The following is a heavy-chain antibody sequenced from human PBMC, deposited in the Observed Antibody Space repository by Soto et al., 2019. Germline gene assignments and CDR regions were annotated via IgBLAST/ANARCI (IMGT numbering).Heavy chain of an antibody. Sequence: GSLRLSCAASGFTFSSYAMHWVRQAPGKGLEWVAVISYDGSNKYYADSVKGRFTISRDNSKNTLYLQMNSLRAEDTAVYYCARGDSSGPNAFDIWGQGTMVTVSS. V-gene: IGHV3-30-3*01. D-gene: IGHD3-22*01. J-gene: IGHJ3*02. CDR1: GFTFSSYA. CDR3: ARGDSSGPNAFDI. CDR2: ISYDGSNK.